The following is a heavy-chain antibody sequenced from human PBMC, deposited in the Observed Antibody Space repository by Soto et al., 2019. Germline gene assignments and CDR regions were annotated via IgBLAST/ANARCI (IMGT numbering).Heavy chain of an antibody. CDR2: IYYTGST. CDR3: ARAQLYDILTGYVRAFDM. Sequence: SETLSLTCTVSGGSVSRGSYYWTWIRQPPGKGLEWIGYIYYTGSTDYNPSLKSRVTISVDTSKNQFSLKLSSVTAADTAVYYCARAQLYDILTGYVRAFDMWGQGTMVTVSS. J-gene: IGHJ3*02. V-gene: IGHV4-61*01. D-gene: IGHD3-9*01. CDR1: GGSVSRGSYY.